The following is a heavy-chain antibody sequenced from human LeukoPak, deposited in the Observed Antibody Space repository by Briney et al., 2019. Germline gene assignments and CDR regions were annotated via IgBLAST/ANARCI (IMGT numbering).Heavy chain of an antibody. Sequence: KESGPTLVKPTQTLTLTCTFSGFSLSTSGVGVGWIRQPPGKAREWLALIYWNDDKRYSPSLKSRLTITKDTFKNQVVLTMTNMDPVDTATYYCAHSSRYDFWSGYYNENFDYWGQGTLVTVSS. V-gene: IGHV2-5*01. CDR1: GFSLSTSGVG. CDR3: AHSSRYDFWSGYYNENFDY. D-gene: IGHD3-3*01. J-gene: IGHJ4*02. CDR2: IYWNDDK.